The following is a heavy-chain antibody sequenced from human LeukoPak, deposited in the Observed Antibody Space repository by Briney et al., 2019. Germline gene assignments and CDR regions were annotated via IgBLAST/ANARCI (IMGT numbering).Heavy chain of an antibody. J-gene: IGHJ4*02. Sequence: GGSLRLSCAASGLTFDVYAVHWVRQAPGKGLEWVSGITWSNGEIAYADSVKGRFTISRDNAKMYLQMNSLRTEDTAVYYCAKSLRNGSGWASDYWGQGTLVTVSS. CDR1: GLTFDVYA. D-gene: IGHD6-19*01. CDR3: AKSLRNGSGWASDY. V-gene: IGHV3-9*01. CDR2: ITWSNGEI.